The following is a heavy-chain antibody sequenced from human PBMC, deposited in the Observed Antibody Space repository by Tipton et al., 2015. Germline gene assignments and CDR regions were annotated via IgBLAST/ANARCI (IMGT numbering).Heavy chain of an antibody. CDR3: ARVPDSGFDAFDI. J-gene: IGHJ3*02. V-gene: IGHV4-59*01. Sequence: SLTCTVSGGSISSYYWSWIRQPPGKGLEWIGYIYYSGSTNYNPSLKSRVTVLLDTSKTQFSLSLTSVTAADTAVYYCARVPDSGFDAFDIWGQGTMVTVSS. D-gene: IGHD5-12*01. CDR1: GGSISSYY. CDR2: IYYSGST.